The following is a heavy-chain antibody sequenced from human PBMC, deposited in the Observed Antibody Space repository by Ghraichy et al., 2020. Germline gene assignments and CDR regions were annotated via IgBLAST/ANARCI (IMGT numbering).Heavy chain of an antibody. V-gene: IGHV4-4*07. CDR2: VYIDGNT. D-gene: IGHD2-15*01. J-gene: IGHJ4*02. CDR1: GGSISSSY. Sequence: SETLSLTCTVSGGSISSSYWSWIRQPAGKRLEWIGRVYIDGNTNYNPSLKSRVSMSVDTSKNQFSLKMTSVTAADTAVYYCARDCSGGTCYLGTVDFWGRGTLVTVSS. CDR3: ARDCSGGTCYLGTVDF.